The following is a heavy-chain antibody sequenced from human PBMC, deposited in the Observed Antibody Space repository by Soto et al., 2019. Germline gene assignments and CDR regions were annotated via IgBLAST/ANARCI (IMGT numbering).Heavy chain of an antibody. CDR2: IFSNDEK. V-gene: IGHV2-26*01. CDR1: GFSLSNARMG. Sequence: QVTLKESGPVLVTPTETLTLTCTVSGFSLSNARMGVSWIRQPPGKAMEWLAHIFSNDEKSYSTSLKSRPTISKDNSNSQLVLTITNMDPVDTATYYCARAVTVPYYDIRANYGMDVCGQGTTFTVSS. J-gene: IGHJ6*02. CDR3: ARAVTVPYYDIRANYGMDV. D-gene: IGHD3-9*01.